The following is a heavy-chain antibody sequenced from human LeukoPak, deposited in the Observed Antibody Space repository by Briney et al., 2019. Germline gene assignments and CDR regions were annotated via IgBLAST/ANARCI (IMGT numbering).Heavy chain of an antibody. CDR3: ARACPEYYYDSSGYCFDY. J-gene: IGHJ4*02. V-gene: IGHV3-21*01. Sequence: RAGGSLRLSCAASGFTFSSYSMNWVRQAPGKGLEWVSSISSSSSYIYYADSVKGRFTISRDNAKNSLYLQMNSLRAEDTAVYYCARACPEYYYDSSGYCFDYWGRGTLVTVSS. CDR1: GFTFSSYS. D-gene: IGHD3-22*01. CDR2: ISSSSSYI.